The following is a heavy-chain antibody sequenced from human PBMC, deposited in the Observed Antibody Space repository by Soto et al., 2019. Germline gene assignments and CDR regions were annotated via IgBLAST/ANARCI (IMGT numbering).Heavy chain of an antibody. CDR1: GYTFTIYG. Sequence: ASVKVSCKASGYTFTIYGISGVRQSPGQGREWMGWISAYNGNTNYAQKLQGRVTMTTDTSTSTAYMELRSLRSDDTAVYYCARGNVVVPAAADYWGQGTLVTVSS. CDR3: ARGNVVVPAAADY. D-gene: IGHD2-2*01. CDR2: ISAYNGNT. J-gene: IGHJ4*02. V-gene: IGHV1-18*01.